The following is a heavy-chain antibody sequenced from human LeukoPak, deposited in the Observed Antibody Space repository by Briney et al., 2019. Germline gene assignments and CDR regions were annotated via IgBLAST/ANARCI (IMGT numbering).Heavy chain of an antibody. CDR3: AKDMAHYYDSSGYDPFDY. Sequence: GGSLRLSCAASGFTFSSYAMSWVRQAPGKGLEWVSAISGSGGSTYYADSVKGRFTISRDNSKNTLYLQMNSLRAEDTAVYYCAKDMAHYYDSSGYDPFDYWGQGTLVTVSS. J-gene: IGHJ4*02. CDR1: GFTFSSYA. V-gene: IGHV3-23*01. CDR2: ISGSGGST. D-gene: IGHD3-22*01.